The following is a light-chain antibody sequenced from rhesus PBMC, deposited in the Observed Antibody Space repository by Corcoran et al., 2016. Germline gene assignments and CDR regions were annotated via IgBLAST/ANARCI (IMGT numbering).Light chain of an antibody. Sequence: DIQMTQSPSSLSASVGDKVTITCRASQGISSWLAWYQKKPGKAPKPLYNKASSLQSGVPSRYSGSGSGTDFTLTISSLQPEDFATYYCLQYSSSPFTFSPGTKLDI. CDR3: LQYSSSPFT. J-gene: IGKJ3*01. CDR1: QGISSW. V-gene: IGKV1-22*01. CDR2: KAS.